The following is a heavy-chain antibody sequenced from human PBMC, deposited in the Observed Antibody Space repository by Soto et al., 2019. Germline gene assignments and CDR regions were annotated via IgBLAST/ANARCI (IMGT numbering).Heavy chain of an antibody. V-gene: IGHV4-30-4*02. CDR2: THDRATT. D-gene: IGHD3-16*02. J-gene: IGHJ5*02. CDR1: GGSISSGDYY. Sequence: SETLSLTCTVSGGSISSGDYYWSWIRQHPGKDLWRIGYTHDRATTSYNRQLKRTVTMSVDMSRKHLSLKVTYVTAADTAVYHCARGVTFAGVIVPRFDRWDKRTLVT. CDR3: ARGVTFAGVIVPRFDR.